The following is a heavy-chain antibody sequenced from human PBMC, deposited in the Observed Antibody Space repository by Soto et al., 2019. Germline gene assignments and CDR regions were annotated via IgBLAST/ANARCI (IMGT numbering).Heavy chain of an antibody. D-gene: IGHD3-22*01. V-gene: IGHV1-69*13. CDR2: IIPIFGTA. Sequence: GASVKVSCKASGGTFSSYAISWVRQAPGQGLEWMGGIIPIFGTANYAQKFQGRVTITADESTSTAYMELSSLRSEDTAVYYCARKIDTSSGHNWFDPWGQGTPVTVSS. CDR1: GGTFSSYA. CDR3: ARKIDTSSGHNWFDP. J-gene: IGHJ5*02.